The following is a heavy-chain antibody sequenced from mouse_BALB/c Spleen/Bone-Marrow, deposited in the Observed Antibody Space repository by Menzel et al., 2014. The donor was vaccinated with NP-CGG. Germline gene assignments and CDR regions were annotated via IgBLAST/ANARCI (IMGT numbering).Heavy chain of an antibody. J-gene: IGHJ4*01. CDR1: GYTFTSYW. CDR3: AAYYGSSYWAMDY. Sequence: VQLQQSGAELARPGASVNLSCKASGYTFTSYWMQWVKQRPGQGLGWIGAIYPGDGDTRYTQKFKGKATLTADKSSSTAYMQLSSLASEDSAVYYCAAYYGSSYWAMDYWGQGTSVTVSS. D-gene: IGHD1-1*01. CDR2: IYPGDGDT. V-gene: IGHV1-87*01.